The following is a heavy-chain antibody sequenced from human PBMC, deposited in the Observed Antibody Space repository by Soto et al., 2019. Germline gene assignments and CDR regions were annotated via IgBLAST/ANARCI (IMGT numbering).Heavy chain of an antibody. D-gene: IGHD3-22*01. J-gene: IGHJ4*02. CDR2: IYFSGST. Sequence: PSETQSLTCTVSGGSIRSSSYYWGWIRQPPGKGLEWIGCIYFSGSTSYNPSLKSRVTISVDTSKNQFSLKLSSVTAADTAVYYCARTAWLPPYYFDYWGQGTLVTVSS. CDR3: ARTAWLPPYYFDY. CDR1: GGSIRSSSYY. V-gene: IGHV4-39*07.